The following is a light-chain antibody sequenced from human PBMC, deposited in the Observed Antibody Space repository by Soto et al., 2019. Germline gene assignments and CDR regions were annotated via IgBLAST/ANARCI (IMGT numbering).Light chain of an antibody. V-gene: IGKV1-5*03. J-gene: IGKJ2*01. CDR3: LSYDSYSYT. CDR1: QNINNG. CDR2: KAS. Sequence: DIQMTQSPSTLSASVGDRVTITCRASQNINNGLPWYQQKPGRAPNLLIYKASILESGVPSRFSGSGSGTEFTLTISSLQPDDFATYFCLSYDSYSYTFGQGTELEIK.